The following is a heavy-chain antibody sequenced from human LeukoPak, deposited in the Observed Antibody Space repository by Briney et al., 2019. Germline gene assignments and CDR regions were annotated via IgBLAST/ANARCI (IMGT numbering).Heavy chain of an antibody. V-gene: IGHV4-34*01. CDR3: ARPIWFGESYYFDY. J-gene: IGHJ4*02. CDR2: INHSGRT. Sequence: PSETLSLTCAVYGGSFSGYYWSWIRQPPGKGLEWIGEINHSGRTNYNPSLKSRVTISVDTSKNQFSLKLSSVTAADTAVYYCARPIWFGESYYFDYWGQGTLVTVSS. D-gene: IGHD3-10*01. CDR1: GGSFSGYY.